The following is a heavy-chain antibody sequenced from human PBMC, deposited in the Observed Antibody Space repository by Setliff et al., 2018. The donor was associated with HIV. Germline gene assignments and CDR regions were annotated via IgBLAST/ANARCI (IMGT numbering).Heavy chain of an antibody. J-gene: IGHJ4*02. D-gene: IGHD3-10*01. V-gene: IGHV3-30*02. CDR2: IRFDGTNK. CDR3: ARGPTGSGSAYLDF. Sequence: PGGSLRLSCEASGFSFSGFGMYWVRQAPDKGLEWVAFIRFDGTNKYYSRSEKGRFTISRDNSKNTLYLQMNSLRTDDSALYYCARGPTGSGSAYLDFWGQGTLVTVSS. CDR1: GFSFSGFG.